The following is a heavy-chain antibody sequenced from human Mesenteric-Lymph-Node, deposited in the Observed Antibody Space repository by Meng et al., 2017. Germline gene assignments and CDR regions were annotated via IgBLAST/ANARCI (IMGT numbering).Heavy chain of an antibody. CDR3: ARFATVVTPWDYFDY. Sequence: GESLKISCKGSGYSFTSYWIGWVRQMPGKGLEWMGIIYPGDSDTRYGPSFQGQVTISVYKSINTVYLQWSSLKASDTAMYYCARFATVVTPWDYFDYWGQGTLVTVSS. J-gene: IGHJ4*02. V-gene: IGHV5-51*01. CDR1: GYSFTSYW. D-gene: IGHD4-23*01. CDR2: IYPGDSDT.